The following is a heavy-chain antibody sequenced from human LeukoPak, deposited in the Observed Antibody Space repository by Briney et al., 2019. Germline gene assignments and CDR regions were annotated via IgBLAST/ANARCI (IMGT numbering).Heavy chain of an antibody. CDR2: MNPNSGNT. J-gene: IGHJ6*02. CDR1: GYTFTSYD. D-gene: IGHD2-21*01. V-gene: IGHV1-8*01. Sequence: GASVKVSCKASGYTFTSYDINWVRQATGQGLEWMGWMNPNSGNTGYAQKFQGRVTMTRNTSISTAYMELSSLRSEDTAVYYCARGLVIGGLYYYGMDVWGQGTTVTVSS. CDR3: ARGLVIGGLYYYGMDV.